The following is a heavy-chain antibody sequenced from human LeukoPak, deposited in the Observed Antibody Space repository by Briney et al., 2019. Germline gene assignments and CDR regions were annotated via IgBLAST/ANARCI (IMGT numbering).Heavy chain of an antibody. V-gene: IGHV1-69*13. CDR2: IIPIFGTA. CDR3: ARASSLDLDFDY. CDR1: GYTFTSYG. Sequence: SVKVSCKASGYTFTSYGISWVRQAPGQGLEWMGGIIPIFGTANYAQKFQGRVTITADESTSTAYMELSSLRSEDTAVYYRARASSLDLDFDYWGQGTLVTVSS. D-gene: IGHD6-6*01. J-gene: IGHJ4*02.